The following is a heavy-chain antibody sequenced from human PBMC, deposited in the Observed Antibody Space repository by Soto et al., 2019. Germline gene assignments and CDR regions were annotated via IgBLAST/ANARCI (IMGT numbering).Heavy chain of an antibody. J-gene: IGHJ4*02. D-gene: IGHD2-21*02. CDR3: ALEPTGTAGFDY. V-gene: IGHV1-2*02. CDR1: GHTFTGHH. Sequence: QVQMVQSGAEVKKTGASVKVSCKASGHTFTGHHMHWVRQAPGQGLEWMGLIDIDIGDTKYAQKFQGRVTSTSDTSITTAYMELRGLRSDDTAVDYCALEPTGTAGFDYWGQGTLVTVSS. CDR2: IDIDIGDT.